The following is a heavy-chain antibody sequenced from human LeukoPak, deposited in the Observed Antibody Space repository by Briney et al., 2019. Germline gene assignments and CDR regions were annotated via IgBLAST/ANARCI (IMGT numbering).Heavy chain of an antibody. V-gene: IGHV3-30*02. CDR3: AKGTTGNFYFDY. J-gene: IGHJ4*02. D-gene: IGHD1-1*01. CDR2: IRYDGSNK. CDR1: GFTFSSYG. Sequence: GGSLRLSCAASGFTFSSYGMHWVRQAPSKGLEWVAFIRYDGSNKYYADSVKGRFTISRDNSKNTLYLQMNSLRAEDTAVYYCAKGTTGNFYFDYWGQGTLVTVSS.